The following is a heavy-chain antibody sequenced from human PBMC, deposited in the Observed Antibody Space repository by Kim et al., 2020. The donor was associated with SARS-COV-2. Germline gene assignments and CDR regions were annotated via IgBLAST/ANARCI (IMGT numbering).Heavy chain of an antibody. Sequence: ADSLRCRFNISRDNSKNTLYLQMDGLRAEDTAIYYCAKRFPTVGLKWIDYWGQGPLVTVSS. D-gene: IGHD1-26*01. V-gene: IGHV3-23*01. J-gene: IGHJ4*02. CDR3: AKRFPTVGLKWIDY.